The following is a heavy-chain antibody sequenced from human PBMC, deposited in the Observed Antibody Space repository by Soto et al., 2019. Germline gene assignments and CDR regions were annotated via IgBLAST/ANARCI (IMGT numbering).Heavy chain of an antibody. D-gene: IGHD7-27*01. CDR1: GFALSNYW. CDR2: IKQDGSEK. Sequence: ESGGGLVQPGESLRLSCVASGFALSNYWINWVRQAPGKGLEWVANIKQDGSEKNYVDSVKGRFIISRDNARNSLYLQMNSLRAEDTAAYYCATETSTWGCWGQGTLVTVSS. V-gene: IGHV3-7*05. CDR3: ATETSTWGC. J-gene: IGHJ4*02.